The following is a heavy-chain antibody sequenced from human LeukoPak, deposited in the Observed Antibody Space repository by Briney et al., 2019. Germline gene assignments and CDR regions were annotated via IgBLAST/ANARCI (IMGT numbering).Heavy chain of an antibody. Sequence: PSETLSLTCTVSGGSLSSYYWSWIRQPPGKGLEWIGNIYYRGSTNYNPSLKSRVTMSVDTSKNQFSLKVSSVTAADTAVYYCARDGGGKRRRFDYWGQGTPVTVSS. J-gene: IGHJ4*02. CDR1: GGSLSSYY. V-gene: IGHV4-59*01. CDR2: IYYRGST. CDR3: ARDGGGKRRRFDY. D-gene: IGHD4-23*01.